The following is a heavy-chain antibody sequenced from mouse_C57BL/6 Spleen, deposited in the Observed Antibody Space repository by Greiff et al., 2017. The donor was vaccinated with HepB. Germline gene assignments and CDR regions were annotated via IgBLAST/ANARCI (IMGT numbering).Heavy chain of an antibody. CDR3: ASLYYYGSSFAY. CDR1: GYTFTDYN. Sequence: EVQLQQSGPELVKPGASVKMSCKASGYTFTDYNMHWVKQSHGKSLEWIGYINPNNGGTSYNQKFKGKATLTVNKSSSTAYMELRSLTSEDSAVYYCASLYYYGSSFAYWGQGTLVTVSA. V-gene: IGHV1-22*01. D-gene: IGHD1-1*01. J-gene: IGHJ3*01. CDR2: INPNNGGT.